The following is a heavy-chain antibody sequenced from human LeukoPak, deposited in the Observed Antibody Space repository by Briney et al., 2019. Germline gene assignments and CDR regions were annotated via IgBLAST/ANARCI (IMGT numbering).Heavy chain of an antibody. CDR2: IYHSGST. J-gene: IGHJ4*02. CDR3: ARVQFGGYKPGYFDY. D-gene: IGHD5-24*01. V-gene: IGHV4-38-2*02. Sequence: PSETLSLTCTVSGGSISSGYYWGWIRQPPGKGLEWIGSIYHSGSTYYNPSLKSRVTISVDTSKNQFSLKLSSVTAADTAVYYCARVQFGGYKPGYFDYWGQGTLVTVSS. CDR1: GGSISSGYY.